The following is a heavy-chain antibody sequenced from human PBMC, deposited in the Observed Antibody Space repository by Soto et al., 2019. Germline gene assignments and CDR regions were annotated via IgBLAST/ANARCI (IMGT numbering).Heavy chain of an antibody. V-gene: IGHV3-15*07. CDR2: IKRKIDGENT. Sequence: EVQLVESGGGLVKPGGSLRLSCAASGFTFSNAWMNWVRQAPGKGLEWVGRIKRKIDGENTAYAATVKGRLTVSRDDSENTLYLQMNSLKVEDTAVYYWTTGSAEGYWGHGILVTVSS. CDR1: GFTFSNAW. J-gene: IGHJ4*01. D-gene: IGHD1-26*01. CDR3: TTGSAEGY.